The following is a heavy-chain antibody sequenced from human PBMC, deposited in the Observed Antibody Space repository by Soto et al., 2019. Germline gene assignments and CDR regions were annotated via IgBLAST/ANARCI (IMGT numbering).Heavy chain of an antibody. CDR3: ARLDILTGSDAFDI. V-gene: IGHV4-59*08. CDR1: GGSISSYY. Sequence: QVQLQESGPGLVKPSETLSLTCTVSGGSISSYYWSWIRQPPGKGLEWIGYIYYSGSTNYNPSLTSRVPISVDTSKNQFSLKLSSVTAADTAVYYCARLDILTGSDAFDIWGQGTMVTVSS. J-gene: IGHJ3*02. CDR2: IYYSGST. D-gene: IGHD3-9*01.